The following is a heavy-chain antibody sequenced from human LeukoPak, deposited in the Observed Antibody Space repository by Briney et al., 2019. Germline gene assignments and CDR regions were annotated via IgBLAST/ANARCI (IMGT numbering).Heavy chain of an antibody. J-gene: IGHJ3*02. CDR2: INQDESEK. D-gene: IGHD5-18*01. V-gene: IGHV3-7*04. CDR3: ARKGYSYGVFDI. Sequence: GGSLRHSCAASGFTFSSYWMSWGRQAPGKGQEWVVNINQDESEKYYVDSVKGRFTVSRDNAKNSLYLQMKSLRAEDTAVYYCARKGYSYGVFDIWGQGTMVTVSS. CDR1: GFTFSSYW.